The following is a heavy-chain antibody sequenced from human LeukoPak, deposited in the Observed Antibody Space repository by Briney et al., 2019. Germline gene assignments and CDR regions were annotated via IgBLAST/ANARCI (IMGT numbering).Heavy chain of an antibody. CDR1: GFTFSNAW. CDR2: IKSKTDGGTT. D-gene: IGHD6-13*01. J-gene: IGHJ6*02. V-gene: IGHV3-15*01. CDR3: TTAHQQMLGMDV. Sequence: PGGSLRLSCAASGFTFSNAWMSWVRQAPGKGLEWAGRIKSKTDGGTTDYAAPVKGRFTISRDDSKNTLYLQMNSLKTEDTAVYYCTTAHQQMLGMDVWGQGTTVTVSS.